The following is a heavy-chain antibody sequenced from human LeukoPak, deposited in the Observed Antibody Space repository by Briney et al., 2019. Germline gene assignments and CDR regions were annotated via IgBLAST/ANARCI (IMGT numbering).Heavy chain of an antibody. CDR2: IYYSGTT. J-gene: IGHJ4*02. Sequence: SETLSLTCTIPGASIDSYYWSWIRQPPGKGLEWIGYIYYSGTTNYNPSLKRRVTISVGTSKNQFSLKLSSVTAADTAVYYCARGKNPLELLPRIDYWGQGTLVTVSS. CDR1: GASIDSYY. D-gene: IGHD3-10*01. V-gene: IGHV4-59*01. CDR3: ARGKNPLELLPRIDY.